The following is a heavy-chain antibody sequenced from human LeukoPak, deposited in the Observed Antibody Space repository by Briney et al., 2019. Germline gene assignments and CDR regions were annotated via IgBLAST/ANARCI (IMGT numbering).Heavy chain of an antibody. V-gene: IGHV4-4*07. CDR1: DGSISNYY. J-gene: IGHJ4*02. CDR3: AGFAYDSSGYYGYDY. D-gene: IGHD3-22*01. CDR2: IYTSGST. Sequence: SETLSFTCTVSDGSISNYYWSWIRQPAGKGLEWIGRIYTSGSTNYNPSLKSRVTMSVDTSKNQFSLKLSSVTAADTAVYYCAGFAYDSSGYYGYDYWGQGALVTVSS.